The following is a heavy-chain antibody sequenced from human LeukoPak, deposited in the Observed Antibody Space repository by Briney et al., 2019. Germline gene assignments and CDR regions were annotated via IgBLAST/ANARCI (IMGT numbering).Heavy chain of an antibody. J-gene: IGHJ5*02. D-gene: IGHD3-10*01. CDR1: GFTFSSYS. CDR3: ARAGLLHYYGSGTTNNWFDP. CDR2: ISSSSSYI. V-gene: IGHV3-21*01. Sequence: PGGSLRLSCAASGFTFSSYSMNWVRQAPGKGLEWVSSISSSSSYIYYADSVKGRFTVSRDNAKNSLYLQMNSLRAEDTAVYYCARAGLLHYYGSGTTNNWFDPWGQGTLVTVSS.